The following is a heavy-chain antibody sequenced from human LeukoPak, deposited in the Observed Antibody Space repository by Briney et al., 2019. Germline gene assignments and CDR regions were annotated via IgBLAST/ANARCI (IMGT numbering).Heavy chain of an antibody. J-gene: IGHJ4*02. D-gene: IGHD6-19*01. CDR3: ARGGVAGTKHYDY. CDR2: INPNSGGT. Sequence: ASVKVSCKASGYTFTGYYMHWVRQAPGQGLEWMGRINPNSGGTNYAQKFQGRVTMTRDTSISTAYMELSRLRSDDTAVYYCARGGVAGTKHYDYWGQGTLVTVSS. CDR1: GYTFTGYY. V-gene: IGHV1-2*06.